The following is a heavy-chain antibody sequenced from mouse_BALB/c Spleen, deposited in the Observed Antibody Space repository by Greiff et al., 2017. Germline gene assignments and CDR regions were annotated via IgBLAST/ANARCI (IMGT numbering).Heavy chain of an antibody. J-gene: IGHJ1*01. CDR3: AREHYYGRWYFDV. Sequence: EVQLQQSGPELVKPGASVKVSCKASGYTFTSYVMHWVKQKPGQGLEWIGYINPYNDGTKYNEKFKGKATLTSDKSSSTAYMELSSLTSEDSAVYYCAREHYYGRWYFDVWGAGTTVTVSS. V-gene: IGHV1-14*01. CDR1: GYTFTSYV. CDR2: INPYNDGT. D-gene: IGHD1-1*01.